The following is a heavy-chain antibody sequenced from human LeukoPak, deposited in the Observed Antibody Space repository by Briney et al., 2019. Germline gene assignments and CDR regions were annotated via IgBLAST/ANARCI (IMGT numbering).Heavy chain of an antibody. CDR2: MNPNSGNT. V-gene: IGHV1-8*03. J-gene: IGHJ4*02. Sequence: ASVKVSCKASGYTFTSYDINWVRQATGQGLEWMGWMNPNSGNTGYAQKFQGRVTTTRNTSISTAYMELSSLRSEDTAVYYCARGRHRFGDLDYWGQGTLVTVSS. D-gene: IGHD3-10*01. CDR1: GYTFTSYD. CDR3: ARGRHRFGDLDY.